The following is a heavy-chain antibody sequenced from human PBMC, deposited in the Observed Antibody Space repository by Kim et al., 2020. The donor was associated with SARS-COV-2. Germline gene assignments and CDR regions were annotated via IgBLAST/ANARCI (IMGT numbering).Heavy chain of an antibody. V-gene: IGHV1-18*04. Sequence: ASVKVSCKASGYTFTNYGISWVRQAPGQGLEWMGWVSGNNDDTNYAQKLQGRVTVTTDPSTTTAYMELRSLRSDDTAVYYCARDWNQLLELDCFDPWGQGTLVTVSS. J-gene: IGHJ5*02. CDR1: GYTFTNYG. CDR2: VSGNNDDT. D-gene: IGHD1-26*01. CDR3: ARDWNQLLELDCFDP.